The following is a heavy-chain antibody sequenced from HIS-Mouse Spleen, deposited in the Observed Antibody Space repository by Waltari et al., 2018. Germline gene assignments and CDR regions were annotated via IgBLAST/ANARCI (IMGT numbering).Heavy chain of an antibody. CDR3: ARDHSGWYFDY. D-gene: IGHD6-19*01. CDR2: ISYEGSNK. Sequence: QVQLVESGGGVVQPGRSLRLSCAASGFTFSSYAMHWVRKAPGKGLEVVEVISYEGSNKYYADSVKGRFTISRDNSKNTLYLQMNSLRAEDTAVYYCARDHSGWYFDYWGQGTLVTVSS. CDR1: GFTFSSYA. J-gene: IGHJ4*02. V-gene: IGHV3-30-3*01.